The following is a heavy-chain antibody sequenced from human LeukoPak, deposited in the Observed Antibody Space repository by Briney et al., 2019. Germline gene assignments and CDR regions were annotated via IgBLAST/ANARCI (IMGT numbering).Heavy chain of an antibody. V-gene: IGHV3-9*03. D-gene: IGHD4-17*01. J-gene: IGHJ2*01. Sequence: TGRSLRLSCAASGFTFDDYAMHWVRQAPGKGLEWVSGISWNSGSIGYADSVKGRFTISRDNAKNSLYLQMNSLRAEDMALYYCAKGADGDYRSHWYFDLWGRGTLVTVSS. CDR1: GFTFDDYA. CDR2: ISWNSGSI. CDR3: AKGADGDYRSHWYFDL.